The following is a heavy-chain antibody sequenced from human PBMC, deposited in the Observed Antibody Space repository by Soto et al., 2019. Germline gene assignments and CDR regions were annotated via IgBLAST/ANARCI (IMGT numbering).Heavy chain of an antibody. CDR1: GFTFSSYG. CDR2: IWYDGSNK. CDR3: ARVLSGVTYYYDSSGYDFDY. V-gene: IGHV3-33*01. J-gene: IGHJ4*02. Sequence: PGGSLRVSCAASGFTFSSYGMHWVRQAPGKGLEWVAVIWYDGSNKYYADSVKGRFTISRDNSKNTLYLQMNSLRAEDTAVYYCARVLSGVTYYYDSSGYDFDYWGQGTLVTVSS. D-gene: IGHD3-22*01.